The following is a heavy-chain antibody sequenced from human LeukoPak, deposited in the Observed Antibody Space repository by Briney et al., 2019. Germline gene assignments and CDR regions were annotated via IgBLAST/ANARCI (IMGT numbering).Heavy chain of an antibody. CDR2: IYPGDSDT. D-gene: IGHD2-21*01. CDR1: GYSLTSYW. J-gene: IGHJ3*02. V-gene: IGHV5-51*01. CDR3: TTRHSSPRHDTFDI. Sequence: GESLKISCKGSGYSLTSYWIGWVRQMPGKGLEWMGIIYPGDSDTRYSPSFQGQVTISADKSISTAYLQWSSLKASDTAMYFCTTRHSSPRHDTFDIWGQGTLVTVSS.